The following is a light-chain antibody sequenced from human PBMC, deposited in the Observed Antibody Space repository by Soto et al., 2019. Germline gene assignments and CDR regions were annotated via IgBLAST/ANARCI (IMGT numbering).Light chain of an antibody. CDR2: VAS. CDR1: QNIGTT. CDR3: QPTHSTPT. J-gene: IGKJ1*01. Sequence: DIQLTQSPPSLSASVGDKVTITCRASQNIGTTLNWYQLRPGKAPKLLIYVASTLQTGVPSRFSGTGSGSDFTLTINNLQPEDFATYSCQPTHSTPTFGQGTKVEIK. V-gene: IGKV1-39*01.